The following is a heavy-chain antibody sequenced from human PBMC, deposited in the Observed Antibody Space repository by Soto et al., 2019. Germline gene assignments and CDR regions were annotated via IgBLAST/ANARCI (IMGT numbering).Heavy chain of an antibody. J-gene: IGHJ4*02. CDR3: ARAKEPKYYLDY. V-gene: IGHV4-31*03. CDR1: GASISSGGYY. D-gene: IGHD1-26*01. CDR2: ISYSGST. Sequence: PSETLSLTCTVSGASISSGGYYWNWIRQRPGKGLEWIGYISYSGSTYYNPSLKSRVTISVDTSKNRFSLKLISVSAADTAVYYCARAKEPKYYLDYWGQGTLVTVSS.